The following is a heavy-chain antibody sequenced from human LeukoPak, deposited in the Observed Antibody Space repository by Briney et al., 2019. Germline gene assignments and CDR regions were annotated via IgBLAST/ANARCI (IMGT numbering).Heavy chain of an antibody. CDR1: GGALSGYY. Sequence: SETLSLTCAVFGGALSGYYWSLLRQPPGEGLGWIGEINHSGSTYYNPSLKSRVTISVDTSKNQFSLKLSSVTAADTAVYYCARMRSRSLGDYWGQGTLVTVSS. CDR3: ARMRSRSLGDY. CDR2: INHSGST. J-gene: IGHJ4*02. D-gene: IGHD2-2*01. V-gene: IGHV4-34*01.